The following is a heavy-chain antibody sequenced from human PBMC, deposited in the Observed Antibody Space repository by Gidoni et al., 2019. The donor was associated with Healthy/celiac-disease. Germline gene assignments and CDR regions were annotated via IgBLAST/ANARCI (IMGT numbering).Heavy chain of an antibody. CDR3: AREGGTYSSGWTDY. Sequence: EVQLVESGGGLVQPGGSLRLSCPASGFTFSSYCMSWVRQAPGKGLEWVANIKQDGSEKYYVDSVKGRFTISRDNAKNSLYLQMNSLRAEDTAVYYCAREGGTYSSGWTDYWGQGTLVTVSS. CDR2: IKQDGSEK. D-gene: IGHD6-19*01. J-gene: IGHJ4*02. CDR1: GFTFSSYC. V-gene: IGHV3-7*03.